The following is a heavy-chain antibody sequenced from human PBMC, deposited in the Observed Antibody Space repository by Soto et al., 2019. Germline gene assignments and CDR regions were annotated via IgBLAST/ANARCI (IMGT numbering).Heavy chain of an antibody. CDR2: MNPNSGNT. CDR3: ARGQTTYRVARPDWFDP. Sequence: ASVKVSCKASGYTFTSYDINWVRQATGQGLEWMGWMNPNSGNTGYAQKFQGRVTMTRNTSISTAYMELSSLRSEDTAVYYCARGQTTYRVARPDWFDPWGQGTLVTVSS. CDR1: GYTFTSYD. J-gene: IGHJ5*02. V-gene: IGHV1-8*01. D-gene: IGHD1-7*01.